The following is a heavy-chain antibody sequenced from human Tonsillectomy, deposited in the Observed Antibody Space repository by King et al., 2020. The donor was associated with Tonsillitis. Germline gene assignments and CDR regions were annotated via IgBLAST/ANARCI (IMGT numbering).Heavy chain of an antibody. V-gene: IGHV1-69*01. CDR3: AGGALWQQLAWGYFDS. D-gene: IGHD6-13*01. Sequence: VQLVESGAEVKKPGSSVKVSCKASGGTFSSYAISWVRQAPGQGLEWMGGIIPIFGTANYEQKFQGRVTITADESTSTAYMELSSLRSGDTAVYYCAGGALWQQLAWGYFDSWGQGTLVTVSS. J-gene: IGHJ4*02. CDR1: GGTFSSYA. CDR2: IIPIFGTA.